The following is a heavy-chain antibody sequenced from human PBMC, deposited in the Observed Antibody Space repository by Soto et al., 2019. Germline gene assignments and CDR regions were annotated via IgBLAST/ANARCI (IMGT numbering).Heavy chain of an antibody. V-gene: IGHV1-18*01. J-gene: IGHJ5*01. CDR1: GYTFTSYT. CDR2: ISANNDNT. Sequence: QVQLVQSGAEVKKPGASVKVSCKASGYTFTSYTVSWVRQAPGQGLEWIGWISANNDNTDFAQKFQDRVTMTTDTSTSTAYMELRSLQSDDRAVYNCVRCVPWFDSWGQGTLVTVSS. CDR3: VRCVPWFDS.